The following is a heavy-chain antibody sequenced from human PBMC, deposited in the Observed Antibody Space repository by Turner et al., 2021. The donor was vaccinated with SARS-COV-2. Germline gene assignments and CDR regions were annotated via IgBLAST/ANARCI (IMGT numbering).Heavy chain of an antibody. CDR3: AKDPNQWLRSECYNWFDP. CDR2: ITWNSGAV. Sequence: EVQLVESGGGLVQPGRSLRLSCAASGSTFNDYSMHWFLQSPGKGLVWVAVITWNSGAVAYADSVKGRFSISRDNANNSLYLQMNSLRAEDTAFYYCAKDPNQWLRSECYNWFDPWGQGTLVTVSS. D-gene: IGHD5-12*01. J-gene: IGHJ5*02. V-gene: IGHV3-9*01. CDR1: GSTFNDYS.